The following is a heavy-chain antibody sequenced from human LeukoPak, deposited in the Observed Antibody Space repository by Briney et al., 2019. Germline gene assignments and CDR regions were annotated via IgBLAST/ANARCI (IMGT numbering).Heavy chain of an antibody. V-gene: IGHV3-30-3*01. CDR2: ISYDGSNK. D-gene: IGHD3-10*01. CDR1: GFTFSSYA. CDR3: ARDAWFGELSVTYYFDY. J-gene: IGHJ4*02. Sequence: GGSLRLSCAASGFTFSSYAMHWVRQAPGKGLEWVAVISYDGSNKYYADSVKGRFTISRDNSKNTLYLQMNSLRAEDTAVYYCARDAWFGELSVTYYFDYWGQGTLVTVSS.